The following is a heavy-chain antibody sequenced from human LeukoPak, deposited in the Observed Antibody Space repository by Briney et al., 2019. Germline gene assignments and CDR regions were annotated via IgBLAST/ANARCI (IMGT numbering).Heavy chain of an antibody. Sequence: PGGSLRLSCAASAFTFSTYAVNCVRQPPGKGLEWVTTITGSGHTIYYADSVKGRFTISRDNSKDRLYLQMSSVRVDDTAVYYCARDRGRYYDSRGFFWGYYFDSWGQGILVTVST. CDR1: AFTFSTYA. J-gene: IGHJ4*02. CDR3: ARDRGRYYDSRGFFWGYYFDS. D-gene: IGHD3-22*01. V-gene: IGHV3-23*01. CDR2: ITGSGHTI.